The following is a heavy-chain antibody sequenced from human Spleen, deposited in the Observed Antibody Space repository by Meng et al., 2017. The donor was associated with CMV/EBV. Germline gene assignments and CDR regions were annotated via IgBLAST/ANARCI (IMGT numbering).Heavy chain of an antibody. CDR3: ATSRTTGWSPYDFDY. Sequence: GESLKISCAASGFTFSSYEMNWVRQAPGKGLEWVSYISSSGSTIYYADSVKGRFTISRDNAKNSLYLQMNSLRAEDTAVYYCATSRTTGWSPYDFDYWGQGTLVTVSS. J-gene: IGHJ4*02. CDR1: GFTFSSYE. D-gene: IGHD6-19*01. V-gene: IGHV3-48*03. CDR2: ISSSGSTI.